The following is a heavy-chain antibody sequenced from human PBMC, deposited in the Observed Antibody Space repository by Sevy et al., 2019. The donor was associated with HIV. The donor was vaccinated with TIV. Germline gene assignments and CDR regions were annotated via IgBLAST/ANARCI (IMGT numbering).Heavy chain of an antibody. J-gene: IGHJ4*02. CDR1: GGSIGSNSFY. Sequence: SETLSLTCTVSGGSIGSNSFYWGWIRQPPGKELEWIGTVSYGGSTYYNPSLRSRVIISVDASKKQFSLKLSSVTAADTAVYYCARQKVRSAYYYDTSGRQGKADFDSWGQGTLVTVSS. D-gene: IGHD3-22*01. CDR3: ARQKVRSAYYYDTSGRQGKADFDS. V-gene: IGHV4-39*01. CDR2: VSYGGST.